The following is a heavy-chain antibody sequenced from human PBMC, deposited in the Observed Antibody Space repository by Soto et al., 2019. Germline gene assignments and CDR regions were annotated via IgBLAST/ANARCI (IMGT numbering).Heavy chain of an antibody. V-gene: IGHV4-59*08. CDR2: IYYSGST. J-gene: IGHJ4*02. CDR3: ARRYGYSFDY. CDR1: GGSISSSY. Sequence: SDTLSLTFTVSGGSISSSYWCWIRQPPGKGLEWIGYIYYSGSTNYNPSLKSRVTISVDTSKNQLSLKLSSVTAADTAVYYCARRYGYSFDYWGQGTLVTVS. D-gene: IGHD5-18*01.